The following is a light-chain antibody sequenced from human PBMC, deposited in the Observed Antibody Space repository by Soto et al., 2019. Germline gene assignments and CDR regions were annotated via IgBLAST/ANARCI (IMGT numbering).Light chain of an antibody. Sequence: EIVLTQSPATLSLSPGERATLSCRASQSVSRYLAWYQQKPGQAPRLLIYDAYNRATGIQARFSGSGSGTDFTLTIRSLEPEDFAVYYCQQRSNWPITFGQGTRLEIK. CDR2: DAY. J-gene: IGKJ5*01. CDR3: QQRSNWPIT. V-gene: IGKV3-11*01. CDR1: QSVSRY.